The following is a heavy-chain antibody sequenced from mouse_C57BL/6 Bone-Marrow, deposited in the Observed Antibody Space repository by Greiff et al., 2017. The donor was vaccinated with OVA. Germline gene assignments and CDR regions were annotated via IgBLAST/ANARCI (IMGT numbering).Heavy chain of an antibody. Sequence: EVKLLESGPGLVKPSQSLSLTCSVTGYSITSGYYWNWLRQFPGNKLEWMGYISYDGSNNYNPSLKNRISITRDTSKNQFFLKLNSVTTEDTATYYCARGREGFAYWGQGTLVTVSA. CDR1: GYSITSGYY. CDR3: ARGREGFAY. V-gene: IGHV3-6*01. J-gene: IGHJ3*01. CDR2: ISYDGSN.